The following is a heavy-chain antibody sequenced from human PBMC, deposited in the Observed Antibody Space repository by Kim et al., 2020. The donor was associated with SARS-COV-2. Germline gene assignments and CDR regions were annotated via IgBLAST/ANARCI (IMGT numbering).Heavy chain of an antibody. D-gene: IGHD3-10*01. Sequence: SETLSLTCAVYGGSFSGYYWSWIRQPPGKGLEWIGEINHSGSTNYNPSLKSRVTISVDTSKNQFSLKLSSVTAADTAVYYCARGRGSGSYWNRVRWFDPWGQGTLVTISS. J-gene: IGHJ5*02. V-gene: IGHV4-34*01. CDR2: INHSGST. CDR3: ARGRGSGSYWNRVRWFDP. CDR1: GGSFSGYY.